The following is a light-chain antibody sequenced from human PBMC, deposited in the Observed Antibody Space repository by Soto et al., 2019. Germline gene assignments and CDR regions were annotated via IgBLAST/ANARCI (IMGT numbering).Light chain of an antibody. V-gene: IGKV3D-15*01. CDR1: QSVNSN. CDR3: QQHGQWPIT. J-gene: IGKJ5*01. Sequence: KVKTHAPATLSVSQGEKATLSCRASQSVNSNYLAWYQQKPGQAPRLLIYGISKRATDIPDRFSGSGSGTEFTLTISSLQPEDFATYYCQQHGQWPITFGQGTLLEVK. CDR2: GIS.